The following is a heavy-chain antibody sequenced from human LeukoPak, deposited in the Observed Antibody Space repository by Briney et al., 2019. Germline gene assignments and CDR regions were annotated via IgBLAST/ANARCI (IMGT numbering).Heavy chain of an antibody. CDR3: ARAPVVRGVFGWFDF. Sequence: SETLSLTCAVYDGSFSGYYWSWFRQPPGKGLEWIGHRDDSGRSNYNPSLRSRVTISIDTSKNQFSLKLNSVTAADTADYYCARAPVVRGVFGWFDFWGQGVLVTVSS. CDR2: RDDSGRS. V-gene: IGHV4-59*01. CDR1: DGSFSGYY. J-gene: IGHJ5*01. D-gene: IGHD3-10*01.